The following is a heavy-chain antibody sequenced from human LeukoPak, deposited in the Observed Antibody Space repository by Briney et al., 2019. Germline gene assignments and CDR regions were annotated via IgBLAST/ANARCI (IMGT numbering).Heavy chain of an antibody. J-gene: IGHJ6*03. CDR1: GGSISSGSYY. Sequence: SETLSLTCTVSGGSISSGSYYWSWIRQPAGKGLEWIGRIYTSGGTNYNPSLKSRVTISVDTSKNQFSLKLSSVTAADTAVYYCAREEENYYGSNSYMDVWGKGTTVTISS. V-gene: IGHV4-61*02. CDR2: IYTSGGT. D-gene: IGHD3-10*01. CDR3: AREEENYYGSNSYMDV.